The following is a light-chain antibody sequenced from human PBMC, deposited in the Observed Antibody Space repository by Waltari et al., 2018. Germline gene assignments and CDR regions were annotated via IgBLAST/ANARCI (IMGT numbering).Light chain of an antibody. Sequence: QSALTQPASVSGSPGQSITISCTGTTTDSWTYNLVSWYQQHPGKAPKLIIFEGTKRPAGFSNRFVASKSGNTASLTISGLQADDEADYHCCSYVSNTYVFGTGTRSPS. J-gene: IGLJ1*01. CDR2: EGT. CDR3: CSYVSNTYV. V-gene: IGLV2-23*01. CDR1: TTDSWTYNL.